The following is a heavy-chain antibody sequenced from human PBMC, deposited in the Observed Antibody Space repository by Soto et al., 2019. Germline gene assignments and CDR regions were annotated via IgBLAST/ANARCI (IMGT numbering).Heavy chain of an antibody. D-gene: IGHD5-12*01. CDR1: GGTFSNYP. CDR3: ARGNHRWLQLWYFDL. Sequence: QVQLVQSGAEVKKPGSSVKVSCKASGGTFSNYPISWVRQAPGQGLEWMGGIIPIFGTVNYAQKFRGRVTITADESTSTAYMELSSLRPEDTAVNYCARGNHRWLQLWYFDLWGRGTLVTVSS. V-gene: IGHV1-69*12. CDR2: IIPIFGTV. J-gene: IGHJ2*01.